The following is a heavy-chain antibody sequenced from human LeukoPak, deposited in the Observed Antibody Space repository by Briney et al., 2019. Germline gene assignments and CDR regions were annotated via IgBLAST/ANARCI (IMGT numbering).Heavy chain of an antibody. CDR2: IYTSGST. CDR3: ARVTGYMIEDYFDY. V-gene: IGHV4-61*02. D-gene: IGHD3-22*01. Sequence: SETLSLTCTVSGGSISSGSYYWSWIRQPAGKGLEWIGRIYTSGSTNYNPSLKSRVTITVDTSKNQFSLKLSSVTAADTAVYYCARVTGYMIEDYFDYWGQGTLVTVSS. J-gene: IGHJ4*02. CDR1: GGSISSGSYY.